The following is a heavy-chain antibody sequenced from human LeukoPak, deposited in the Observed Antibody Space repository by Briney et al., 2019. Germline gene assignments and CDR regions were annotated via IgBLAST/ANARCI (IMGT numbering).Heavy chain of an antibody. V-gene: IGHV1-18*01. Sequence: ASVKVSCKASGYTFTSYGISWVRQAPGQGLEWMGWISAYNGNTNYAQKLQGRVTMTTDTSTSTAYMELRSLRSDDTAVYYCARKLGYCSSTSCSRYFDLWGRGTLVTVYS. CDR1: GYTFTSYG. D-gene: IGHD2-2*01. CDR3: ARKLGYCSSTSCSRYFDL. J-gene: IGHJ2*01. CDR2: ISAYNGNT.